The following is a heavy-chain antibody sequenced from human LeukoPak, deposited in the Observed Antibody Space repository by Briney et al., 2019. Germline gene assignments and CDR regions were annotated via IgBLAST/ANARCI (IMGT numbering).Heavy chain of an antibody. V-gene: IGHV4-34*01. CDR1: GGCFSGYY. J-gene: IGHJ4*02. CDR2: INHSGST. Sequence: SETLSLTCAVCGGCFSGYYWSWIRQPPGKGLEWIGEINHSGSTNYNPSLKSRVTISVDTSKNQFSLKLSSVTAADTAVYYCARIRRLLWFGELLGYFDYWGQGTLVTVSS. CDR3: ARIRRLLWFGELLGYFDY. D-gene: IGHD3-10*01.